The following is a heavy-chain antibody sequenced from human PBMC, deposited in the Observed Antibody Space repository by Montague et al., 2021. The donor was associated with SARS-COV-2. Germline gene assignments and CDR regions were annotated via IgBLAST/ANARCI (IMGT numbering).Heavy chain of an antibody. CDR1: RFTLSTYA. J-gene: IGHJ3*02. Sequence: SLRLSCAASRFTLSTYAIHWVRQAPGKGLEWLAVISYDGRNKYYADSVKGRFTISRDNSKNTLDLQMDSLRPDDTAVYYCARGRDTITRGDAFDIWGQGTMVTVSS. CDR3: ARGRDTITRGDAFDI. D-gene: IGHD3-3*01. V-gene: IGHV3-30*04. CDR2: ISYDGRNK.